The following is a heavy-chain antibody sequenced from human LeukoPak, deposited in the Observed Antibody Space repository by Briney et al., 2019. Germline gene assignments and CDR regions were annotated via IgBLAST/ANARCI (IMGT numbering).Heavy chain of an antibody. V-gene: IGHV5-51*01. CDR2: IYPGDSDT. D-gene: IGHD3-22*01. CDR1: GYSFTSYW. Sequence: GESLKISCKGSGYSFTSYWIGWVRQMPGKGLEWMGIIYPGDSDTRYSPSFQGQVPISADKSISTAYLQWSSLRASDTAMYYCARPYYYDSSGYGLGYWGQGTLVTVSS. CDR3: ARPYYYDSSGYGLGY. J-gene: IGHJ4*02.